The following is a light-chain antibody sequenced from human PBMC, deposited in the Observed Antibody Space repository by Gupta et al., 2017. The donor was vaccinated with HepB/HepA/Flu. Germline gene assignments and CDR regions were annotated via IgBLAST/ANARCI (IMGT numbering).Light chain of an antibody. CDR3: MIWHSNAWV. CDR1: SGINVGAYR. CDR2: YKSDSDK. V-gene: IGLV5-45*02. J-gene: IGLJ3*02. Sequence: QAVLTQPSSLSASPGASASLTCTLRSGINVGAYRIYWYQQKPGSPPQYLLRYKSDSDKHQASGVPSRFSGSKDDSANAGILLISGLQSEDEDDYHCMIWHSNAWVFGGGTKLTVL.